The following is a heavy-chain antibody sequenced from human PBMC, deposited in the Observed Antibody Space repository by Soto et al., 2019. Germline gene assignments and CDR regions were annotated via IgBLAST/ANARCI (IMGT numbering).Heavy chain of an antibody. Sequence: QLQLQESGPGLVKPSETLSLTCTVSGGSISSSSYYWGWIRQPPGKGLEWIGSIYYSGSTYYNPSLKSRVTISVDTSKNQFSLKLSSVTAADTAVYYCARGEVLSDDFWSGYYNGRFGQIDYWGQGTLVTVSS. J-gene: IGHJ4*02. D-gene: IGHD3-3*01. CDR3: ARGEVLSDDFWSGYYNGRFGQIDY. CDR2: IYYSGST. V-gene: IGHV4-39*01. CDR1: GGSISSSSYY.